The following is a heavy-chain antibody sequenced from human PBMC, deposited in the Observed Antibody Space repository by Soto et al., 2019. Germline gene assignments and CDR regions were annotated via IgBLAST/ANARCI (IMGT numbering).Heavy chain of an antibody. CDR2: IIPIFGTA. CDR3: ARVSEYYYDSSGPNWFDP. J-gene: IGHJ5*02. D-gene: IGHD3-22*01. V-gene: IGHV1-69*13. CDR1: GGTFSSYA. Sequence: ASVKVSCKASGGTFSSYAISWVRQAPGQGLEWMGGIIPIFGTANYAQKFQGRVTITADESTSTAYMELSSLRSEDTAVYYCARVSEYYYDSSGPNWFDPWGQGTLVTVSS.